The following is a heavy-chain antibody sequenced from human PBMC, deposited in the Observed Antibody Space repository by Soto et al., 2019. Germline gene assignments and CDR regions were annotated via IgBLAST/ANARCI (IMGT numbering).Heavy chain of an antibody. Sequence: QVQLVESGGGVVQPGGSLRLSCAASEFTFSNYAMHWVRQAPGKGLEWVAVISYDERNKYYADSVKGRFTISRDNSKHTLYLQMDSLRAEDTAVYFCAKDGTVLRFLEWLLYLDHWGQGTLVTVSS. CDR1: EFTFSNYA. CDR3: AKDGTVLRFLEWLLYLDH. J-gene: IGHJ4*02. V-gene: IGHV3-30*18. D-gene: IGHD3-3*01. CDR2: ISYDERNK.